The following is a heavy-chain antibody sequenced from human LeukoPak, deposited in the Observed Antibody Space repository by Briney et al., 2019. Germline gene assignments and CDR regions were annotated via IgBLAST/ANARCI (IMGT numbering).Heavy chain of an antibody. Sequence: ASVKVSCKASGYTFTSYAMHWVRQAPGQRLEWMGWINAGNGNTKYSQKFQGRVTITRDTSASTAYMELSSLRSEDTAVYYCATPSQEGPGYYYYGMDVWGQGTSVTVSS. CDR3: ATPSQEGPGYYYYGMDV. J-gene: IGHJ6*02. V-gene: IGHV1-3*01. D-gene: IGHD1-14*01. CDR1: GYTFTSYA. CDR2: INAGNGNT.